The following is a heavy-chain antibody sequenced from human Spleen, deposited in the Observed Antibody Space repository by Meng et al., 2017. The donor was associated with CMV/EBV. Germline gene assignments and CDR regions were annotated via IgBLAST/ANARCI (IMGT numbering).Heavy chain of an antibody. Sequence: LSLTCAASGFTFSSSWLHWARQAPGKGVVWVSRINTDGSGTGYADSVKGRFTISRDNAKNTMYLQMNNLRAEDTAVYYCARNFAGGLDVWGQGTTVTVSS. J-gene: IGHJ6*02. V-gene: IGHV3-74*01. CDR3: ARNFAGGLDV. D-gene: IGHD2/OR15-2a*01. CDR2: INTDGSGT. CDR1: GFTFSSSW.